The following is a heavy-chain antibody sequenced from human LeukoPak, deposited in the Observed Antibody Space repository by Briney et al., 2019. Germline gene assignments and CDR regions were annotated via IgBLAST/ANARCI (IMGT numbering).Heavy chain of an antibody. CDR3: ARDRRPLTGYNAQDY. CDR2: IWYDGSNK. V-gene: IGHV3-33*01. D-gene: IGHD3-9*01. CDR1: GFTFSSYG. J-gene: IGHJ4*02. Sequence: GGSLRLSCAASGFTFSSYGMHWVRQAPGKGLEWVAVIWYDGSNKYYADSVKGRFTISRDNAKNSLYLQMNSLRPEDTALYYCARDRRPLTGYNAQDYWGQGTLVTVSS.